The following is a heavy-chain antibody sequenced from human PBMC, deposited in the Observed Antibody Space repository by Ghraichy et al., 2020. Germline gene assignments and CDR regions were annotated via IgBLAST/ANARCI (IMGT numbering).Heavy chain of an antibody. CDR3: ARARGGWCTTTNCFAEYAEY. CDR2: IKQGGGEK. D-gene: IGHD1-26*01. CDR1: EFSFNKFW. Sequence: GSLRLSCVGSEFSFNKFWMSWVRQAPGKGLEWVASIKQGGGEKHYADSLKGRIAISRDNTQNSLFLQLDSLRVDDTTVYYCARARGGWCTTTNCFAEYAEYWGEGTLVTVSS. V-gene: IGHV3-7*01. J-gene: IGHJ4*02.